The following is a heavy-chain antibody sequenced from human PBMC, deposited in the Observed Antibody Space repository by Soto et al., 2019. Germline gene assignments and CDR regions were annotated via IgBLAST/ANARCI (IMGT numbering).Heavy chain of an antibody. V-gene: IGHV3-23*01. CDR1: GFTFSSYA. D-gene: IGHD1-26*01. Sequence: PGGSLRLSCAASGFTFSSYAMSWVRQAPGKGLEWVSAISGSGGSTYYADSVKGRFTISRDNSKNTLYLQMNSLRAEDTAVYYFAKDQSGSYYVDLYYFDYWGQGTLVTVSS. J-gene: IGHJ4*02. CDR2: ISGSGGST. CDR3: AKDQSGSYYVDLYYFDY.